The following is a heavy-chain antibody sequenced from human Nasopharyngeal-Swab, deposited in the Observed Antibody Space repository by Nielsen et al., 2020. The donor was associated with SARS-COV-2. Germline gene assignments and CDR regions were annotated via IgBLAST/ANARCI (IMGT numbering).Heavy chain of an antibody. CDR1: GFDFWKYA. CDR3: DKDDFCPACAFDV. J-gene: IGHJ3*01. V-gene: IGHV3-23*01. CDR2: VSNNDGSLT. Sequence: GESLKISCAASGFDFWKYAMRWVRHAPGKGLELVSAVSNNDGSLTFYADSVKGRFTISRDTSKNTVSLQMNSLRAEDTAVYYCDKDDFCPACAFDVWGKGKIVTVSS.